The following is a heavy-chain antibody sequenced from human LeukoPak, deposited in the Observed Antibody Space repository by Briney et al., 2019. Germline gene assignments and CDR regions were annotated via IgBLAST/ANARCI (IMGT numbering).Heavy chain of an antibody. J-gene: IGHJ4*02. CDR1: GFTFSSYG. D-gene: IGHD5-12*01. CDR2: ISGSGGST. CDR3: ARGASGYSYFDY. V-gene: IGHV3-23*01. Sequence: GGSLRLSCAASGFTFSSYGMSWVRQAPGKGLEWVSAISGSGGSTYYADSVKGRFTISRDNSKNTLYLQMNSLRAEDTAVYYCARGASGYSYFDYWGQGTLVTVSS.